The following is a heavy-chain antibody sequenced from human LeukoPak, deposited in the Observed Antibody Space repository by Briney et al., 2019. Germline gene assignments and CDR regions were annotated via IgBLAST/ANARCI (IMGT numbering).Heavy chain of an antibody. CDR3: ARMGHDILVPSGMDV. CDR1: GITFSRFW. V-gene: IGHV3-7*03. CDR2: INQDGSEK. D-gene: IGHD1-1*01. Sequence: GGSLRLSCAASGITFSRFWMSWVRQAPGKGLQWVANINQDGSEKHYVDSVKGRFIISRDNAENSLYLQMNSLRAEDTAVYYCARMGHDILVPSGMDVWGQGTTVTVSS. J-gene: IGHJ6*02.